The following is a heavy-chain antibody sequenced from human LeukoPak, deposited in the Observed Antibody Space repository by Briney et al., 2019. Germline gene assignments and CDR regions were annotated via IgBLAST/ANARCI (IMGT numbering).Heavy chain of an antibody. J-gene: IGHJ4*02. CDR1: GGSISSYY. V-gene: IGHV4-59*01. D-gene: IGHD3-22*01. CDR2: IYYSGST. CDR3: ARGRYYYDSSGYLKYFDY. Sequence: SETLSLTCTVSGGSISSYYWSWIRQPPGKGLEWIGYIYYSGSTNYNPSLKSRVTISIDTSKNQFSLKLSAVTAADTAVYYCARGRYYYDSSGYLKYFDYWGQGTLVTVSS.